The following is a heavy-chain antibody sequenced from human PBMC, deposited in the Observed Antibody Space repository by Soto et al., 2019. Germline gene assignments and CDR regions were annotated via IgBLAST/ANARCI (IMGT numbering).Heavy chain of an antibody. J-gene: IGHJ3*02. CDR2: IYYSGST. CDR1: GGSISSGGYY. CDR3: ARRYGGAFDI. Sequence: SETLSLTCTVSGGSISSGGYYWNWIRQHPGKGLEWIGYIYYSGSTYYNPSLKSRVTISVDTSKNQFSLKLSSVTAADTAVYYCARRYGGAFDIWGQGTMVTVSS. D-gene: IGHD4-17*01. V-gene: IGHV4-31*03.